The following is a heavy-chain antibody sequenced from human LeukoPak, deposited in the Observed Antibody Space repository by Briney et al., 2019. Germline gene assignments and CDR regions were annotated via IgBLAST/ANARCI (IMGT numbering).Heavy chain of an antibody. CDR3: ARSPPVIAVAGTRFARFDY. CDR2: INPTGGST. CDR1: GYTFTSYY. Sequence: ASAKVSCKASGYTFTSYYMHWVRQAPGQGLEWMGLINPTGGSTSYAQKFQGRVTMTRDMSTSTVYMELSSLRSEDTAVYYCARSPPVIAVAGTRFARFDYWGQGTLVTVSS. D-gene: IGHD6-19*01. V-gene: IGHV1-46*01. J-gene: IGHJ4*02.